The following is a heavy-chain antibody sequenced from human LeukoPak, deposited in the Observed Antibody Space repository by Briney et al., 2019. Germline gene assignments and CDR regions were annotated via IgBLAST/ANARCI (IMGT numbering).Heavy chain of an antibody. Sequence: ASVKVSCKASGYTFTSYGISWVRQAPGQGLEWMGWISAYNGNTNYALKLQGRVTMTTDTSTSTAYMELRSLRSDDTAVYYCARDLWSYYGSGSYYDPEWFDPWGQGTLVTVSS. V-gene: IGHV1-18*01. J-gene: IGHJ5*02. CDR1: GYTFTSYG. CDR2: ISAYNGNT. D-gene: IGHD3-10*01. CDR3: ARDLWSYYGSGSYYDPEWFDP.